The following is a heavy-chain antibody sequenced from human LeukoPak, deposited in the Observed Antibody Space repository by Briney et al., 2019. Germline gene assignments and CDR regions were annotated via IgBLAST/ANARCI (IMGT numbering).Heavy chain of an antibody. CDR3: ARGQRAAHNWFDP. CDR1: GGSFSGYY. J-gene: IGHJ5*02. D-gene: IGHD6-6*01. V-gene: IGHV4-34*01. Sequence: SETLSLTCAVYGGSFSGYYWSWIRQPPGKGLEWIGEINHSGSTNYNPSLKSRVTTSVDTSKNQCSLKLSSVTAAETAVYYCARGQRAAHNWFDPWGQGTLVTVSS. CDR2: INHSGST.